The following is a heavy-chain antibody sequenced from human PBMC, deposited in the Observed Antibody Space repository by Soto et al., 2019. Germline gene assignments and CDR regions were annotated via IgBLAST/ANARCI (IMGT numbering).Heavy chain of an antibody. J-gene: IGHJ4*02. Sequence: GASVKVSCKASGGTFSSCAISWVRQAPGQGLEWMGGIIPIFGTANYAQKFQGRVTITADESTSTAYMELSSLRSEDTAVYYCARGRSIAARAGFDYWGQGTLVTVSS. CDR3: ARGRSIAARAGFDY. CDR1: GGTFSSCA. V-gene: IGHV1-69*13. D-gene: IGHD6-6*01. CDR2: IIPIFGTA.